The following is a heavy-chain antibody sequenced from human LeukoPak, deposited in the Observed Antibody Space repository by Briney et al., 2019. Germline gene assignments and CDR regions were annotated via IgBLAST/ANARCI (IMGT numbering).Heavy chain of an antibody. J-gene: IGHJ4*02. CDR1: GFTFSNYW. Sequence: PGGSLRLSCAASGFTFSNYWMTWVRQAPGKGLEWVANIKEDGSEKYYVDSVKGRFTISKDNAHNSLYLQMNSLGVEDKAVYYCARDETRRFDYWGQGTLVTVSS. CDR3: ARDETRRFDY. CDR2: IKEDGSEK. V-gene: IGHV3-7*01.